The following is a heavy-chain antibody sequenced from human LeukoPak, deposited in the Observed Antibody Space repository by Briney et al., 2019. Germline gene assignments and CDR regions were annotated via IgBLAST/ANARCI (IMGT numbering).Heavy chain of an antibody. D-gene: IGHD3-10*01. V-gene: IGHV3-11*01. Sequence: GGSLRLSCAASGFTFSDYYMSWIRQAPGPGLEWLSYISTSGSTIYYADSVTGRFTISRDNARNSLYLQMNSLRAEDPAVYYCARDRGVRGVVKYFDYWGQGTLVTVSS. J-gene: IGHJ4*02. CDR2: ISTSGSTI. CDR3: ARDRGVRGVVKYFDY. CDR1: GFTFSDYY.